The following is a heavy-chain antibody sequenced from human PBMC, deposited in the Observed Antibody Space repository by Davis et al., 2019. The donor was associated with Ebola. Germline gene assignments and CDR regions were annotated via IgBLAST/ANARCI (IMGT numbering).Heavy chain of an antibody. V-gene: IGHV4-39*07. CDR2: IYYSGST. J-gene: IGHJ5*02. CDR1: GGSISSSSYY. Sequence: PSETLSLTCTVSGGSISSSSYYWGWIRQPPGKGLEWIGSIYYSGSTYYNPSLKSRVTISVDTSKNQFSLKLSSVTAADTAVYYCARDYLDLVVVAATRDVGWFDPWGQGTLVTVSS. CDR3: ARDYLDLVVVAATRDVGWFDP. D-gene: IGHD2-15*01.